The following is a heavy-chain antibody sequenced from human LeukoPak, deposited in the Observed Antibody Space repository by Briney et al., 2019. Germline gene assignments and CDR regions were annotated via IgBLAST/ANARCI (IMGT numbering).Heavy chain of an antibody. CDR2: ISDSGGTT. Sequence: GGSLRLSCAASGISFSSYVMSWVRQAPGKGLGWVSVISDSGGTTYYADSVKGRFTISRDNSKNTLYLQMNSLRAEDTAIYYCASRWGYSFDHWGQGTLVTVSS. J-gene: IGHJ4*02. CDR3: ASRWGYSFDH. D-gene: IGHD3-16*01. CDR1: GISFSSYV. V-gene: IGHV3-23*01.